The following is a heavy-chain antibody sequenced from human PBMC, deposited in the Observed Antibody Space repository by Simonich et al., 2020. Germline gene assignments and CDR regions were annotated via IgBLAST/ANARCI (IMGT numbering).Heavy chain of an antibody. CDR2: INPKSCGT. CDR3: ASSKLATIDY. Sequence: QVQLVQSGAEVKKPGASVKVSCKASGYTFTGYYMHWVRQAPGQGLEWMGWINPKSCGTNYAQKFQGRVTMTRDTSISTAYMELGRLRSDDTAVYYCASSKLATIDYWGQGTLVTVSS. V-gene: IGHV1-2*02. D-gene: IGHD5-12*01. J-gene: IGHJ4*02. CDR1: GYTFTGYY.